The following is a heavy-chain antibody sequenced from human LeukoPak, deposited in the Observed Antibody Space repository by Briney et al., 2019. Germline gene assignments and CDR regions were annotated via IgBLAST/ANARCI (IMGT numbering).Heavy chain of an antibody. CDR1: GGSFSGYY. CDR3: ARGDDFLSGYSFGY. V-gene: IGHV4-59*01. CDR2: VYYSGST. Sequence: SETLSLTCAVYGGSFSGYYWSWIRQPPGKGLEWIGYVYYSGSTDYNPSLKSRVTISVDTSKNQFSLKLTSVTAADTAVYYCARGDDFLSGYSFGYWGQGTLVTVSS. J-gene: IGHJ4*02. D-gene: IGHD3-3*01.